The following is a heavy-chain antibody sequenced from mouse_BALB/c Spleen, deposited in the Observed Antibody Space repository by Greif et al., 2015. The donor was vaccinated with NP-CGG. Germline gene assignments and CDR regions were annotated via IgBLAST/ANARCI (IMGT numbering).Heavy chain of an antibody. CDR2: IYPGDGDT. D-gene: IGHD2-1*01. V-gene: IGHV1-80*01. CDR3: ARVGNYYFDY. Sequence: VQLQQSGAELVRPGSSVKISCKASGYAFSSYWMNWVKQRPGQGLEWIGQIYPGDGDTNYNGKFKGKATLTADKSSSTAYMQLRSLTSEDSAVYFFARVGNYYFDYWGQGTTLTVSS. CDR1: GYAFSSYW. J-gene: IGHJ2*01.